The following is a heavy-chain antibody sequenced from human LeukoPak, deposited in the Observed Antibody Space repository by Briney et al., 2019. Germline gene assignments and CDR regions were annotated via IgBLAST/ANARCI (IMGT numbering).Heavy chain of an antibody. Sequence: ASVTVSCKVSGYTLTELSMHWVRQAPGKGLEWMGGFDPEDGETIYAQKFQGRVTMTEDTSTDTAYMELSSLRSEDTAVYYCATGQIQRIAAAGSSQVPFYYYYYGMDVWGQGTTVTVSS. CDR2: FDPEDGET. V-gene: IGHV1-24*01. CDR1: GYTLTELS. D-gene: IGHD6-13*01. CDR3: ATGQIQRIAAAGSSQVPFYYYYYGMDV. J-gene: IGHJ6*02.